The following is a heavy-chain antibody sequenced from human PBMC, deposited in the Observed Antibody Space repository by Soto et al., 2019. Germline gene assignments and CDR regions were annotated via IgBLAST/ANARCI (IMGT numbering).Heavy chain of an antibody. CDR3: AYSPGWYRHDL. Sequence: QVQLQESGPGLVKPSGTLSLTCAVSGDSISSPKWWTWVRQPPGKGLEWIGDMLHSGTTNYNPSLKSRVTISLDKSKNQFALNLYAVTAADTAVYYCAYSPGWYRHDLWGPGTLVIVSS. V-gene: IGHV4-4*02. D-gene: IGHD2-15*01. CDR1: GDSISSPKW. J-gene: IGHJ3*01. CDR2: MLHSGTT.